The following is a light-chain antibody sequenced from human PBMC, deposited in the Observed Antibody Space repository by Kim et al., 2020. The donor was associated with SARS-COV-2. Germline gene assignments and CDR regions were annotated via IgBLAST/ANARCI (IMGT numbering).Light chain of an antibody. J-gene: IGLJ3*02. V-gene: IGLV2-8*01. CDR3: ASYTGSSKWV. CDR2: DVN. CDR1: SSDVGTYNH. Sequence: QSALTQPPSASGSPGQSVTISCTGTSSDVGTYNHVSWYQQHPGRAPKLMIYDVNKRPSGVPDRFSASKSGNTASLTVSGLQPEDEADYYCASYTGSSKWVFGGGTQLTVL.